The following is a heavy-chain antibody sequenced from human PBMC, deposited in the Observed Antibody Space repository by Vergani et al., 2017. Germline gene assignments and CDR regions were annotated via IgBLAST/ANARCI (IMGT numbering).Heavy chain of an antibody. CDR3: ATGPDTKVLPAAIRDYYYYYMDV. CDR1: GGSISSGGYY. CDR2: IYYSGST. J-gene: IGHJ6*03. V-gene: IGHV4-31*03. Sequence: QVQLQESGPGLVKPSQTLSLTCTVSGGSISSGGYYWRWIRQHPGKGLEWIGYIYYSGSTYYYPSLKSRVTISVDTSKNQFSLKLSSVTAADTAVYYCATGPDTKVLPAAIRDYYYYYMDVWGKGTTVTVSS. D-gene: IGHD2-2*02.